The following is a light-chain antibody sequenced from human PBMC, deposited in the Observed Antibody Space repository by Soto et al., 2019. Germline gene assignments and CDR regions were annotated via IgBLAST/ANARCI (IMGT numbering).Light chain of an antibody. CDR2: DVS. Sequence: QSALTQPASVSGSPGQSITISCTGTSSDVGGYNYVSWYQQHPGKAPKLMIYDVSNRPSGVSNRFSGSKSGNTASLTISGLRAEEGAVYYCTYYKSSSPPGVCGTGTRVTDL. J-gene: IGLJ1*01. V-gene: IGLV2-14*01. CDR1: SSDVGGYNY. CDR3: TYYKSSSPPGV.